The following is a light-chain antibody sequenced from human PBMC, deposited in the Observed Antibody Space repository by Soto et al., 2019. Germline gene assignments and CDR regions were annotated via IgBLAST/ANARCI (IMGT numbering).Light chain of an antibody. CDR3: QQYNNWPQT. J-gene: IGKJ1*01. CDR2: DAS. CDR1: QSLRSS. V-gene: IGKV3-15*01. Sequence: EIVITQSPATLSLSAVERATLSCRASQSLRSSLAWYQQKPGQAPRLLIYDASTRATGIPARFSGSGSGTDFTLTISGLQSEDFAVYYCQQYNNWPQTFGQGTKVDIK.